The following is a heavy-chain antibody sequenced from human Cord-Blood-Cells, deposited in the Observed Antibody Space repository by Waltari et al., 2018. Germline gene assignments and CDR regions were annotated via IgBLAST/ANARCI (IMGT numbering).Heavy chain of an antibody. D-gene: IGHD6-13*01. CDR1: GFTFDDYA. V-gene: IGHV3-9*03. CDR3: AKETAAGMNY. Sequence: EVQLVESGGGLVQPGRSLRLSCAASGFTFDDYAMPWVRQAPGKGLEWVSGISWNSGSIGYADSVKGRFTISRDNAKNSLYLQMNSLRAEDMALYYCAKETAAGMNYWGQGTLVTVSS. J-gene: IGHJ4*02. CDR2: ISWNSGSI.